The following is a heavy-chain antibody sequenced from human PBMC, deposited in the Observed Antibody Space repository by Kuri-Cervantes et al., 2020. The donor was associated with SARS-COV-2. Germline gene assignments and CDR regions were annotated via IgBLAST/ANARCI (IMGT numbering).Heavy chain of an antibody. CDR2: IYTSGST. CDR3: VRFFLWSFDY. J-gene: IGHJ4*02. Sequence: ESLKISCTVSGGSISSYYWSWIRRPAGKGLEWIGRIYTSGSTNYNPSLKSRVTMSVDTSKNQFSLKLSSVTAADTAVYYCVRFFLWSFDYWGQGTLVTVSS. D-gene: IGHD2/OR15-2a*01. CDR1: GGSISSYY. V-gene: IGHV4-4*07.